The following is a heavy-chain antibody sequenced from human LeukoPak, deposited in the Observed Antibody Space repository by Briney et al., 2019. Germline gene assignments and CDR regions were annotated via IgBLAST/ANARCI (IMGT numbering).Heavy chain of an antibody. V-gene: IGHV3-21*01. D-gene: IGHD2-15*01. J-gene: IGHJ5*02. CDR1: GFTFSSYS. CDR2: ISSSSSYI. CDR3: VTNRREFCSGSGCYSEKYTWFDP. Sequence: GGSLRLSCAASGFTFSSYSMNWVRQAPGKGLEWVSSISSSSSYIYYADSVKGRFTISRDNAKNSLYLQMNSLRAEDTAVYYCVTNRREFCSGSGCYSEKYTWFDPWGQGTLVTVSS.